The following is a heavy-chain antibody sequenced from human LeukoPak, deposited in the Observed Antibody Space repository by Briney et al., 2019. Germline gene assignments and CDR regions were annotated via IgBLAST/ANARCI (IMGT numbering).Heavy chain of an antibody. D-gene: IGHD6-19*01. Sequence: SETLSLTCTVSGGSISSSSSYWSWIRQPAGKGLEWIGRIYTSGSTNYNPSLKSRVTISVDTSKNQFSLKLNSVTAADTAVYYCARSRGGGWLNFDYWGQGTLVTVSS. V-gene: IGHV4-61*02. CDR1: GGSISSSSSY. CDR2: IYTSGST. J-gene: IGHJ4*02. CDR3: ARSRGGGWLNFDY.